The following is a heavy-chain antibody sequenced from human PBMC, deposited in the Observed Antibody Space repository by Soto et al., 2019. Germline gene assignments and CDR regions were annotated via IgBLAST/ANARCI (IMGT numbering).Heavy chain of an antibody. CDR2: IDPADSYA. Sequence: PGESLKISCRGSGYSFVTFWITWVRQMPGKGLEWMGRIDPADSYARYSPSFEGHVTMSVDRSINTAYLQWSSLKASDSAIYCCAKHVEDFYFGLDAWGQGTSGTVSS. J-gene: IGHJ6*02. CDR3: AKHVEDFYFGLDA. CDR1: GYSFVTFW. V-gene: IGHV5-10-1*01. D-gene: IGHD2-15*01.